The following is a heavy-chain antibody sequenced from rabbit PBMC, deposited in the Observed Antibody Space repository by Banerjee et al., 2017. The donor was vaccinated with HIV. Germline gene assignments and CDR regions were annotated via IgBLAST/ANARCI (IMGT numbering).Heavy chain of an antibody. V-gene: IGHV1S45*01. Sequence: QEQLVESGGGLVQPEGSLTLTCTASGFSFSSTYWICWVRQAPGKGLEWIACIHSTNNDLTYYANWAKGRFTISKPSSTTVTLQMTSLTVADTATYFCARDNAGDVNYGNRGAFNLWGPGTLVTDS. D-gene: IGHD4-2*01. CDR1: GFSFSSTYW. J-gene: IGHJ4*01. CDR2: IHSTNNDLT. CDR3: ARDNAGDVNYGNRGAFNL.